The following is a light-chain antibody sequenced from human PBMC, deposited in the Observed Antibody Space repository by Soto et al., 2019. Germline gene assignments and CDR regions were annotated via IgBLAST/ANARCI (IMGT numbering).Light chain of an antibody. J-gene: IGLJ2*01. Sequence: QSVLTQPASVSGSPGQSITISCTGTSSDVGGYNFVSWYQQHPGKAPKLMIYEVSKRPSGVPDRFSGSKSGNTASLTISGLQAEDEADYYCCSYAGSYTLVFGGGTKLTVL. CDR2: EVS. CDR1: SSDVGGYNF. CDR3: CSYAGSYTLV. V-gene: IGLV2-11*01.